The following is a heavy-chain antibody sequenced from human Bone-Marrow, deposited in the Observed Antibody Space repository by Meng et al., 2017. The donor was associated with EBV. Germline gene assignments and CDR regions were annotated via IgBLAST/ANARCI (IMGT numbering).Heavy chain of an antibody. CDR2: IYHSGST. D-gene: IGHD6-19*01. J-gene: IGHJ4*02. CDR1: GGSISSSTW. Sequence: QVRSEESGPDLVKPSGTLSLTCAVSGGSISSSTWWSWVRQPPGKGLEWIGEIYHSGSTNYNPSLKSRVTISVDKSKNQFSLKLSSVTAADTAVYYCARGQSIAVAVSTNYFDYWGQGTLVTVSS. V-gene: IGHV4-4*02. CDR3: ARGQSIAVAVSTNYFDY.